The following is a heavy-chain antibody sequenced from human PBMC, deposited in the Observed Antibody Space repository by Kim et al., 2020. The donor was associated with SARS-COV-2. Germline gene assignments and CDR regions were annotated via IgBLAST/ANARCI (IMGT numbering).Heavy chain of an antibody. Sequence: KFQGRVTMTRDTSTSTVYMGLSSLRSEDTAVYYCAGSRDFIVPAAPVFDPWGQGTLVTVSS. J-gene: IGHJ5*02. CDR3: AGSRDFIVPAAPVFDP. V-gene: IGHV1-46*01. D-gene: IGHD2-2*01.